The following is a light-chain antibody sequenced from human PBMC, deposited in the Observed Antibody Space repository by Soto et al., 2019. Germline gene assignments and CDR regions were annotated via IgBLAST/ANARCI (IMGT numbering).Light chain of an antibody. CDR3: QQYDNLPIT. V-gene: IGKV1-33*01. J-gene: IGKJ5*01. CDR2: DAS. CDR1: QDIATY. Sequence: GNRVTITCQASQDIATYLNWYQQKPGKAPKLLISDASNLETGVPSRFSGSRFGTDFTFTISSLQPEDIATYFCQQYDNLPITFGQGTRLEIK.